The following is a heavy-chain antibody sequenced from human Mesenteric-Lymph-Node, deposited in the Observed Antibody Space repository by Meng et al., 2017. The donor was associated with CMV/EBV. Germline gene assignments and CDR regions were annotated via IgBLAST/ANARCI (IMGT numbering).Heavy chain of an antibody. CDR2: ISSNGDST. CDR1: GFTFSSYT. CDR3: ARARAYSGYDPPDC. Sequence: ASGFTFSSYTMHWVRQAPGKGLEYVSAISSNGDSTYYADSVKGRFTISRDNSKNTLFLQMGSLRAEDMALYYCARARAYSGYDPPDCWGQGTLVTVSS. V-gene: IGHV3-64*02. D-gene: IGHD5-12*01. J-gene: IGHJ4*02.